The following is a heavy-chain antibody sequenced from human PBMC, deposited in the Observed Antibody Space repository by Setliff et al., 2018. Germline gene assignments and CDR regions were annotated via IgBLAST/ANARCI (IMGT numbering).Heavy chain of an antibody. CDR1: GFTFSSYA. D-gene: IGHD2-15*01. CDR2: ISYDGSNK. J-gene: IGHJ4*02. Sequence: HPGGSLRLSCAASGFTFSSYAMHWVRQAPGKGLEWVAVISYDGSNKYYADSVKGRFTISRDNAKNSLYLQMNSLRAEDTAVYYCFIVVVVAAHYWGQGTLVTVSS. V-gene: IGHV3-30-3*01. CDR3: FIVVVVAAHY.